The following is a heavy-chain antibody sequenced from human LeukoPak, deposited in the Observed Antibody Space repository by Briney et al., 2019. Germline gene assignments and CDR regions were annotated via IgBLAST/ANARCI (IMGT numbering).Heavy chain of an antibody. CDR1: GYSFTAYY. D-gene: IGHD3-10*01. CDR3: ASLEYASGSSDSYYYYDGRDI. Sequence: PRASVKVSCKASGYSFTAYYIHWVRQAPGQGLEWMGRINPTRGGTKYAQKFLGRVTISRDTSISTSYMELSSLRPDDTAVYYCASLEYASGSSDSYYYYDGRDIWGQGTTVTVSS. V-gene: IGHV1-2*02. J-gene: IGHJ6*02. CDR2: INPTRGGT.